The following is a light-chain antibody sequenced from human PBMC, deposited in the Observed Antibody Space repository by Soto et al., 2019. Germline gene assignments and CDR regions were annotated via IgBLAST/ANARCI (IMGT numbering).Light chain of an antibody. CDR3: QQHQTYST. CDR2: QAS. V-gene: IGKV1-5*03. CDR1: QSISVW. Sequence: DIQMTQSPSTLSASVGDRVTITCRASQSISVWLAWYQQKPEKAPNLLIYQASRLESGVPSRFSGSGSGTEFTPTISSLQPDDFATYYCQQHQTYSTFGQGTKVDIK. J-gene: IGKJ1*01.